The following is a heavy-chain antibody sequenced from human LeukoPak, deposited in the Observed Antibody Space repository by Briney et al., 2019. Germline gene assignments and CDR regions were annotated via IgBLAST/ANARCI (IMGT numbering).Heavy chain of an antibody. D-gene: IGHD2-2*01. Sequence: SETLSLTCTVSGGSISSSSYYWGWIRQPPGKGLEWIGSIYYSGSTYYNPSLKSRVTISVDTSKNQFSLKLSSVIAADTAVYYCAREPIVVVPAALNWFDPWGQGTLVTVSS. CDR2: IYYSGST. V-gene: IGHV4-39*07. J-gene: IGHJ5*02. CDR1: GGSISSSSYY. CDR3: AREPIVVVPAALNWFDP.